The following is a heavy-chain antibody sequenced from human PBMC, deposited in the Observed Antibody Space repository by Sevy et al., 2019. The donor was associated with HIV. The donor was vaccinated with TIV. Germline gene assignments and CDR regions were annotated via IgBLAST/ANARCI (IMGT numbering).Heavy chain of an antibody. CDR1: GFTFSNAW. CDR2: IKSKTDGGTT. Sequence: GGSLRLSCAASGFTFSNAWMSWVRQAPGKGLEWVGRIKSKTDGGTTDYAAPVKGRFTISRDDSKNTLYLQMNSLKTEDTAVYYCTADTVLLRFGEPNYRGQGTLVTVSS. J-gene: IGHJ4*02. CDR3: TADTVLLRFGEPNY. V-gene: IGHV3-15*01. D-gene: IGHD3-10*01.